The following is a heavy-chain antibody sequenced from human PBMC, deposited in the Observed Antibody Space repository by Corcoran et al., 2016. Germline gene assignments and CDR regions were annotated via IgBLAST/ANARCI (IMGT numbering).Heavy chain of an antibody. CDR1: GFTFSSYV. CDR2: ISYDGSNK. CDR3: GKEIVVFSVNKSYGMDV. J-gene: IGHJ6*02. V-gene: IGHV3-30*18. D-gene: IGHD3-22*01. Sequence: QVQLVESGGGVVQPGRSLRLSCAASGFTFSSYVMHWVRQAPGKGLEWVAVISYDGSNKYHADSVKGRFTISRANSKNKRYHQMNSLRAEDTAVYYCGKEIVVFSVNKSYGMDVWGQGTTVTVSS.